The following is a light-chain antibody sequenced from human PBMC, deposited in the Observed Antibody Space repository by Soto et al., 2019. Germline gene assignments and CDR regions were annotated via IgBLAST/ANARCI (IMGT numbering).Light chain of an antibody. CDR2: DVS. Sequence: LTHPASLSGSPGQSITISCPGTSSDVGGYNYVSWYQQHPGKAPKLMIYDVSNRPSGVSNRFSGSKSGNTASLTISGLQAEDEADYYCSSYTSSSTLWVFGGGTKVTVL. J-gene: IGLJ3*02. V-gene: IGLV2-14*01. CDR1: SSDVGGYNY. CDR3: SSYTSSSTLWV.